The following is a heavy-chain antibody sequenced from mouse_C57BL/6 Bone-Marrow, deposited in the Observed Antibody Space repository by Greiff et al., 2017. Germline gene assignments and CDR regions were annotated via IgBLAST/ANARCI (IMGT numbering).Heavy chain of an antibody. CDR1: GYTFTDYY. J-gene: IGHJ4*01. CDR3: ARPGDYDAMDD. CDR2: IYPGSGNT. Sequence: VQLQQPGAELVRPGASVKLSCKASGYTFTDYYINWVKQRPGQGLEWIARIYPGSGNTYYNEKFKGKATLTAEKSSSTAYMQLSSLTSEDSAVYFCARPGDYDAMDDWGQGTSVTVSS. V-gene: IGHV1-76*01. D-gene: IGHD2-13*01.